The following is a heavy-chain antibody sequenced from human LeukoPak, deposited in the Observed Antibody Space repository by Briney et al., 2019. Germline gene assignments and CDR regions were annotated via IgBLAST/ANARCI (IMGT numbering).Heavy chain of an antibody. CDR2: IYPDDSDT. CDR3: ARRHCSSTICYLLGWFDP. D-gene: IGHD2-2*01. J-gene: IGHJ5*02. Sequence: GESLKISCKGSGYIFTSYWIGWVRQMPGKGLEWMGIIYPDDSDTRYSPSFQGQVTISADKSISTAYLQWSSLKASDTAMYYCARRHCSSTICYLLGWFDPWGQGTLVTVSS. CDR1: GYIFTSYW. V-gene: IGHV5-51*01.